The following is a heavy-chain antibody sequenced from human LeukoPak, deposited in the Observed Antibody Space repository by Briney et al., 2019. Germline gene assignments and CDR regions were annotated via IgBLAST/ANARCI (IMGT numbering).Heavy chain of an antibody. Sequence: GGSLRLSCAASGFTFSSYAMHWVRQAPGKGLEWVAVISYDGSNEYYADSVKGRFTISRDNSKNTLYLQMNSLRAEDTAVYYCAREEVNLDYWGQGTLVTVSS. CDR3: AREEVNLDY. D-gene: IGHD2-21*01. CDR1: GFTFSSYA. V-gene: IGHV3-30-3*01. CDR2: ISYDGSNE. J-gene: IGHJ4*02.